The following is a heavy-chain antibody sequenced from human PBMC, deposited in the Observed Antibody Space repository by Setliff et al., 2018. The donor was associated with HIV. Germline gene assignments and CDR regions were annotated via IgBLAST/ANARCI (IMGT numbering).Heavy chain of an antibody. CDR2: IIPLLGTP. D-gene: IGHD6-19*01. CDR1: GGSFRNYA. V-gene: IGHV1-69*06. J-gene: IGHJ3*01. Sequence: SVKVSCKASGGSFRNYAINWVRQAPGQGPEWMGGIIPLLGTPNYAHKFQGRVTITADKYSSTVYMELSSLRSEDSAVFYCARVRSGIAVAAPDAFDVWGQGTMVTVSS. CDR3: ARVRSGIAVAAPDAFDV.